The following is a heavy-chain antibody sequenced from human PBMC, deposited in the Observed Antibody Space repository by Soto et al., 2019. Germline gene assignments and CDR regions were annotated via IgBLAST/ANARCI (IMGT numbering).Heavy chain of an antibody. J-gene: IGHJ4*02. CDR1: GDAFTNYI. D-gene: IGHD2-2*01. CDR3: ARGRDQPPGGLYFDS. Sequence: VKLVQSGAEVTKPGSSVKVSCKASGDAFTNYIFDWVRQPPGQGLEWMGGIIPMFGTPKYAQTFQDRVTISSDVSTGQAYLELTSLRFDATAVYYCARGRDQPPGGLYFDSWGEGTRVTVSS. CDR2: IIPMFGTP. V-gene: IGHV1-69*01.